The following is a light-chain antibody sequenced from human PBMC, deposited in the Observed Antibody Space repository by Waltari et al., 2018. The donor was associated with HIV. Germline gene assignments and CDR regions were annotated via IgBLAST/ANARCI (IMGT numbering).Light chain of an antibody. CDR1: KLETIY. CDR2: QDN. J-gene: IGLJ3*02. Sequence: SYDLTQPPSVSVSPGQTASITCSGDKLETIYVSWYQHRAGQSPLLVIYQDNKRPSGIPERFSGSNSGDTTTLTVSETQAMDEAVYYCQAWDNNTVVFGGGTKLTVL. V-gene: IGLV3-1*01. CDR3: QAWDNNTVV.